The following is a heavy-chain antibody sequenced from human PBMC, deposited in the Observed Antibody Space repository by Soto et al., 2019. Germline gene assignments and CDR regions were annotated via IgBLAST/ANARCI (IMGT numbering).Heavy chain of an antibody. CDR3: ARLTPDYDILTGYFDY. CDR1: GFTFSSYG. J-gene: IGHJ4*02. D-gene: IGHD3-9*01. CDR2: IWYDGSNK. V-gene: IGHV3-33*01. Sequence: PGGSLRLSCAASGFTFSSYGMHWVRQAPGKGLEWVAVIWYDGSNKYYADSVKGRFTISRDNSKNTLYLQMNSLRAEDTAVYYCARLTPDYDILTGYFDYWGQGTLVTVSS.